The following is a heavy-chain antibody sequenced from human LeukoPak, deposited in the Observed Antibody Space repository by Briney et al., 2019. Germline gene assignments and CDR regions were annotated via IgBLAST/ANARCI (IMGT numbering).Heavy chain of an antibody. CDR2: ISWNSGSI. Sequence: GGSLRLSCAASGFTFDDYAMHWVRQAPGKGLEWVSGISWNSGSIGYADSVKGRFTISRDNAKNSLYLQMNSLRAEDTALYYCAKDIALWQYYYYGMDVWGQGTTVTVSS. CDR3: AKDIALWQYYYYGMDV. D-gene: IGHD5-18*01. V-gene: IGHV3-9*01. CDR1: GFTFDDYA. J-gene: IGHJ6*02.